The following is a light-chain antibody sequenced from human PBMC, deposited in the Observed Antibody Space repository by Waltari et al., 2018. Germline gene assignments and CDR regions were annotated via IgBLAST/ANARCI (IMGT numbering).Light chain of an antibody. CDR1: QAISRW. CDR2: DAS. J-gene: IGKJ1*01. V-gene: IGKV1-12*01. Sequence: EIQMTQSPSSVSASVEDRVTITCRASQAISRWLAWYQQKPGNSPNLLIYDASKLQSGVPSRFSGSGSGKDFTLTISRLRPEDSATYYCQQGNSLPPTFGQGTKVEIK. CDR3: QQGNSLPPT.